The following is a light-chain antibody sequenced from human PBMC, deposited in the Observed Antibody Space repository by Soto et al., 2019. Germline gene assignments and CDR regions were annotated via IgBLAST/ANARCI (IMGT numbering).Light chain of an antibody. J-gene: IGKJ5*01. V-gene: IGKV3-20*01. CDR2: GAS. Sequence: EIVLTQSPGTLSLSPGERATLSCRASQSVSSSYLAWYQQKPGQAPRLLIYGASSRATGIPDRFSGSGSGTELTLTITSLKSEDYAVYYCQQYKSWPPITFGQGTRLEI. CDR1: QSVSSSY. CDR3: QQYKSWPPIT.